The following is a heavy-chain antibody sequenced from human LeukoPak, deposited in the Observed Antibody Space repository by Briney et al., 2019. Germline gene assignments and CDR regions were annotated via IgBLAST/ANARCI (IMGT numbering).Heavy chain of an antibody. D-gene: IGHD2-15*01. CDR1: GGSISSYY. Sequence: SETLSLTCTVSGGSISSYYWSWIRQPPGKGLEWIGYIYYSGSTNYNPSLKSRVTISVDTSKNQFSLKLSSVTAADTAVYYCARDSCSGGSCYHDYWGQGTLVTVSS. J-gene: IGHJ4*02. CDR2: IYYSGST. V-gene: IGHV4-59*01. CDR3: ARDSCSGGSCYHDY.